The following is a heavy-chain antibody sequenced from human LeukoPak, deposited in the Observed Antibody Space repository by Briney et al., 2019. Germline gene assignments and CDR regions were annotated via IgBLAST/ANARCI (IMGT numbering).Heavy chain of an antibody. CDR3: VRQGGSYYEIDY. V-gene: IGHV1-69*04. D-gene: IGHD1-26*01. CDR2: IIPILGIA. Sequence: GASVKVSCKASGGTFSSYAISWVRQAPGQGLEWMGRIIPILGIANYAQKFQGRVTITADKSTSTAYMELSSLRSEDTAVYYCVRQGGSYYEIDYWGQGTLVTVSS. CDR1: GGTFSSYA. J-gene: IGHJ4*02.